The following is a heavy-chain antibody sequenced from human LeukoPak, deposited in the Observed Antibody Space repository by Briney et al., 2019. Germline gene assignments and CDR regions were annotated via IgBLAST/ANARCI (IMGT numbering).Heavy chain of an antibody. Sequence: PGGSLRLSCAASGFTFSSYWMYWVRQAPGKGPVWVSSIKTDGRITNYADSVKGRFTISRDNSKNTLYLQMNSLSVEDTAVYYCARVGYYASGPFSYFDYWGQGTLVTVSS. J-gene: IGHJ4*02. CDR1: GFTFSSYW. D-gene: IGHD3-10*01. CDR3: ARVGYYASGPFSYFDY. CDR2: IKTDGRIT. V-gene: IGHV3-74*01.